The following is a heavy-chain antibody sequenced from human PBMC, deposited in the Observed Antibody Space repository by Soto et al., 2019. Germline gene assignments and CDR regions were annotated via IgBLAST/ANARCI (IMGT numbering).Heavy chain of an antibody. Sequence: PGGSLRLSCAASGFTFSSYGMHWVRQAPGKGLEWVAVISYDGSNKYYADSVKGRFTISRDNSKNTLYLQMNSLRAEDTAVYYCAKGLVGAYCSSTSCYVYDWFDPWGQGTLVTVSS. CDR2: ISYDGSNK. CDR3: AKGLVGAYCSSTSCYVYDWFDP. D-gene: IGHD2-2*01. J-gene: IGHJ5*02. V-gene: IGHV3-30*18. CDR1: GFTFSSYG.